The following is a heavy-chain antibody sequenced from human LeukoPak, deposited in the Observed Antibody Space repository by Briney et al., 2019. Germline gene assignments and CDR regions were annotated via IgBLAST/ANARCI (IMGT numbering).Heavy chain of an antibody. J-gene: IGHJ4*02. CDR2: FDPEDGET. Sequence: ASVKVSCKVSGYTLTELSMHWVRQAPGKGLEWMGGFDPEDGETIYAQKFQGRVTMTEDTSTDTAYMELSSLRSEDTAVYYCATVSASGSLTLDYWAREPWSPSPQ. CDR3: ATVSASGSLTLDY. V-gene: IGHV1-24*01. CDR1: GYTLTELS. D-gene: IGHD1-26*01.